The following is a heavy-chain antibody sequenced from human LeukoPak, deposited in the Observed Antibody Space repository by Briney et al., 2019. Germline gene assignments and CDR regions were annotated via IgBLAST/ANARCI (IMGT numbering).Heavy chain of an antibody. Sequence: ASVKVSCKASGYTFTSYGISWVRQAPGQGLEWMGWISAYNGNTNYAQKFQGRVTMTRNTSISTAYMELSSLRSEDTAVYYCARARYYDILTGLYYFDYWGQGALVTVSS. CDR2: ISAYNGNT. CDR3: ARARYYDILTGLYYFDY. CDR1: GYTFTSYG. D-gene: IGHD3-9*01. J-gene: IGHJ4*02. V-gene: IGHV1-18*01.